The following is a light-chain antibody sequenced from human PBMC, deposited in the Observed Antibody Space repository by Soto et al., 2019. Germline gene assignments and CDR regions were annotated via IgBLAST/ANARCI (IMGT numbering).Light chain of an antibody. Sequence: EIVLTQSPGTLSVSPGERATLSCRASQSVGRNYLAWYQQKPGQAPRLHIYGASSRATGIPDRFSGSASGTDFTLTISRLEPEDFAVYYCQQYAESPLTFGGGTKVETK. CDR2: GAS. J-gene: IGKJ4*01. CDR1: QSVGRNY. CDR3: QQYAESPLT. V-gene: IGKV3-20*01.